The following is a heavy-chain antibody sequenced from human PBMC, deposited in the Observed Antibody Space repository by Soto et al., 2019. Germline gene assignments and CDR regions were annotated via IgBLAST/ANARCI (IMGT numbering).Heavy chain of an antibody. Sequence: GGSLRLSCAASGFIFTSYSMVWVRLAPGKGLERVSSISSGGEFIYYADSVKGRFTISRDNAQNSLYLQMNSLTSEDTAVYYCARDRSADRFVQYFQHWGPGTLVTVSS. V-gene: IGHV3-21*01. CDR3: ARDRSADRFVQYFQH. CDR1: GFIFTSYS. J-gene: IGHJ1*01. CDR2: ISSGGEFI. D-gene: IGHD6-19*01.